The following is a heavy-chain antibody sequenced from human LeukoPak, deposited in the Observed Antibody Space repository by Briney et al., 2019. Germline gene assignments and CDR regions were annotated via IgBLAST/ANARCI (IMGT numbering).Heavy chain of an antibody. J-gene: IGHJ5*02. CDR2: IYYSGST. CDR1: GGSISSYY. V-gene: IGHV4-59*01. CDR3: ARSLVVGATYPYH. Sequence: PSETLSLTCTVSGGSISSYYWSWIRQPPGKGLEWIGYIYYSGSTNYNPSLKSRVTISVDTSKNQFSLKLRSVTAADTAVYYCARSLVVGATYPYHWGQGTLVTVSS. D-gene: IGHD1-26*01.